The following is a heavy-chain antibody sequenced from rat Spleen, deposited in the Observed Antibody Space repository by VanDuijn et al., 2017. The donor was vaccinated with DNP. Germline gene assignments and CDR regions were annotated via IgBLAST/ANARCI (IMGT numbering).Heavy chain of an antibody. D-gene: IGHD1-11*01. CDR1: GFTFSNYD. CDR3: VRDGLNYGGLFAY. V-gene: IGHV5-25*01. CDR2: ITSSGGST. Sequence: EVQLVESGGGLVQPGRSMKLSCAASGFTFSNYDMAWIRQVPGKGLEWVASITSSGGSTYYPDSVKGRFTISRDNAKNTLYLQMNSLRSEDTATYYCVRDGLNYGGLFAYWGQGTLVTVSS. J-gene: IGHJ3*01.